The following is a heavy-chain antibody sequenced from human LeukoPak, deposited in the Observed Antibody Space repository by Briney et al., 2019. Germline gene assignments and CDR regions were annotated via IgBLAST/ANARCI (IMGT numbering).Heavy chain of an antibody. Sequence: ASVKVSCKASGYTFTSYDINWVRQATGQGLDWMGWMNPNSGNTGYAQKFQGRVTMTRNTSISTAYMALSSLRSEDTAVYYCARGPPGITIFGVVSKPGYYYYYMDVWGKGTTVTVSS. CDR2: MNPNSGNT. J-gene: IGHJ6*03. D-gene: IGHD3-3*01. V-gene: IGHV1-8*01. CDR3: ARGPPGITIFGVVSKPGYYYYYMDV. CDR1: GYTFTSYD.